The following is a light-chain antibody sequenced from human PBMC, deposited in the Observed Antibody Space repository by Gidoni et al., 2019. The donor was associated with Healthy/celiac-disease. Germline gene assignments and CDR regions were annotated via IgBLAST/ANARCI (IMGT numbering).Light chain of an antibody. J-gene: IGKJ1*01. V-gene: IGKV3-15*01. CDR1: QSVSSN. CDR2: GAS. CDR3: QQYNNWPRT. Sequence: EIVMTQPPATLSVSPGERATLSCRASQSVSSNLAWYQQKPGQAPRLLIYGASTRATGIPARCSGSGSGTEFTLTISSLQSEDFAVYYCQQYNNWPRTFGQGTKVEIK.